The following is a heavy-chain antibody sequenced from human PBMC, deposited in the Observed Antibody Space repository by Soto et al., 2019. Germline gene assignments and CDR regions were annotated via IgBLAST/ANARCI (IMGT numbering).Heavy chain of an antibody. J-gene: IGHJ6*02. CDR1: GFSFSDYY. Sequence: QVHLVESGGGLVQPGGSLRLSCAASGFSFSDYYMSWIRQAPGKGLEWVSYISGSGRTIFYADSVKGRFTISRDNAKNSLFLQMNSLSAEDTAVYYCARYSFGYADVWGQGTTVTVSS. V-gene: IGHV3-11*01. CDR2: ISGSGRTI. D-gene: IGHD1-26*01. CDR3: ARYSFGYADV.